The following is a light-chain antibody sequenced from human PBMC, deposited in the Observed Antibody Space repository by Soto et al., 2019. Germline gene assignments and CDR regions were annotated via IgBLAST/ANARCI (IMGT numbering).Light chain of an antibody. Sequence: EIVLTQSPGTLSLSPGERATLSCRASQSVSSSHLAWYQQKPGQAPRLLIYGASSRATGIPDRFSGSGSGTDFTLTTSRLEPEDFAVYYCQQYGSSPFTFGPGTKVDIK. CDR3: QQYGSSPFT. CDR2: GAS. V-gene: IGKV3-20*01. J-gene: IGKJ3*01. CDR1: QSVSSSH.